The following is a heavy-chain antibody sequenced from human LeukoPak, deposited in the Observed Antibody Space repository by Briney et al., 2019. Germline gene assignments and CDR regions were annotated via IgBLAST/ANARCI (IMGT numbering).Heavy chain of an antibody. Sequence: GGSLRLSCAASGFTFSRFWMSWVRQAPGKGLEWGAHINQDGSEEYYVDSVKGRFTISRDNSKNTLYLQMNSLRAEDTAVYYCAKNPIYGPHYYYYYSMDVWGKGTTVTVSS. V-gene: IGHV3-7*03. CDR1: GFTFSRFW. J-gene: IGHJ6*03. CDR2: INQDGSEE. D-gene: IGHD4-17*01. CDR3: AKNPIYGPHYYYYYSMDV.